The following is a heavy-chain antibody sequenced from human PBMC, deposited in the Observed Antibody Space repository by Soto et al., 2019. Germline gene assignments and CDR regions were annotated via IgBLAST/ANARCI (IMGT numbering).Heavy chain of an antibody. D-gene: IGHD3-16*02. J-gene: IGHJ4*02. CDR3: ASPLGGSYRLESNFDY. V-gene: IGHV4-59*08. CDR2: IYYSGST. CDR1: GGSISSYY. Sequence: PSETLSLTCTVSGGSISSYYWSWIRQPPGKGLEWIGYIYYSGSTNYNPSLKSRVTISVDTSKNQFSLKLSSVTAADTAVYYCASPLGGSYRLESNFDYWGQGTLVTVSS.